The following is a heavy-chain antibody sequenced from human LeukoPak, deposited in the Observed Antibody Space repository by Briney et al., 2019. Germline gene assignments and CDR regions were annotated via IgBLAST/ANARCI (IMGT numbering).Heavy chain of an antibody. J-gene: IGHJ4*02. CDR1: AYTFSNYG. D-gene: IGHD3-10*01. Sequence: ASVKVSCKASAYTFSNYGFNWVRQAPGQGLEWMGWISAYNGNTKYAQKLQGRFTMGTDTSTSTAYMELRSLTSDDTAVYYCARDLDGSGSYYTDYWGQGTLITVSS. CDR3: ARDLDGSGSYYTDY. V-gene: IGHV1-18*01. CDR2: ISAYNGNT.